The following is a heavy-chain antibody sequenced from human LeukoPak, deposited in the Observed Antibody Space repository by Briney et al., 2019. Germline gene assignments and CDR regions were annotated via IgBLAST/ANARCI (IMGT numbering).Heavy chain of an antibody. D-gene: IGHD1-7*01. V-gene: IGHV3-21*01. CDR2: ISRASESI. CDR1: GFTFNAYS. Sequence: GGSLRLSCAASGFTFNAYSMGWVRQAPGKGLEWVSIISRASESIFYADSVKGRFTISRDNAKNSLYLQMNGLRAEDTAAYYCMRGATDTTRWFDPWGQGTLGTVSS. J-gene: IGHJ5*02. CDR3: MRGATDTTRWFDP.